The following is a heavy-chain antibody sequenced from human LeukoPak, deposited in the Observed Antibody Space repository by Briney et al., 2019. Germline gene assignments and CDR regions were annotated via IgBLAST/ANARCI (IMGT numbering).Heavy chain of an antibody. CDR1: GDSVSSTSAA. V-gene: IGHV6-1*01. D-gene: IGHD5-12*01. J-gene: IGHJ3*02. CDR2: TYYRSKWHN. Sequence: PSQTLSLTCAISGDSVSSTSAAWNWIRQSPSRGLEWLGRTYYRSKWHNDYAVSVKSRITINPDTSKNQVSLQVNSVTPDDTAVYYCAKEGYDSFDIWGQGTEVTVSS. CDR3: AKEGYDSFDI.